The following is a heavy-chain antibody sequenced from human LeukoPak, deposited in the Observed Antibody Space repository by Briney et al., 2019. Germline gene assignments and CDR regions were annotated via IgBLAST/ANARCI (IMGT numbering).Heavy chain of an antibody. CDR2: ISYDGSNK. D-gene: IGHD3-22*01. CDR3: ARGVGHYYDSSGYYDDFDY. J-gene: IGHJ4*02. V-gene: IGHV3-30-3*01. Sequence: GGSPRLSCAASWFTLSSYSMHWGRPGPRQGVGGGGGISYDGSNKYYADSVKGRFTISRDNSKNTLYLQMNSLRAEDTAVYYCARGVGHYYDSSGYYDDFDYWGQGTLVTVSS. CDR1: WFTLSSYS.